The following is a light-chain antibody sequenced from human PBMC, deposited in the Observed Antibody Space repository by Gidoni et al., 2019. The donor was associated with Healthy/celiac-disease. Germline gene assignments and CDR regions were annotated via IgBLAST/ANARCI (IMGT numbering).Light chain of an antibody. CDR1: SSDVGGYNY. V-gene: IGLV2-14*01. Sequence: ITISCTGTSSDVGGYNYVSWYQQHPGKAPKLMIYEVSNRPSGVSNRFSGSKSGNTASLTISGLQAEDGADYYCSSYTSSSTLYVFGTGTKVTVL. J-gene: IGLJ1*01. CDR3: SSYTSSSTLYV. CDR2: EVS.